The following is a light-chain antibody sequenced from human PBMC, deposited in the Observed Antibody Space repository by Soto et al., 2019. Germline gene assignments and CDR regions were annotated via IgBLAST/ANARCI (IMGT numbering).Light chain of an antibody. V-gene: IGLV2-14*03. J-gene: IGLJ1*01. CDR3: NSYTSSSTYV. CDR1: SSDVGGYNY. Sequence: QSVLTQPASVSGSPGQSITISCTGTSSDVGGYNYVSWYQQHPGKAPKLIIYDVSNRPSGVSNRFSGSKSGNTASLTISGLQAEDEADYYCNSYTSSSTYVFGTGTKVTLL. CDR2: DVS.